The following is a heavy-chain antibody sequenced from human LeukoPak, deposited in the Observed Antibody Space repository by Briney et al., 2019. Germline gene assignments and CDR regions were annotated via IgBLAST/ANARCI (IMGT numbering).Heavy chain of an antibody. CDR2: IYYSGST. CDR1: GGSVSSGSYY. Sequence: SETLSLTCTVSGGSVSSGSYYWSWIRQPPGKGLEWIGYIYYSGSTYYNPSLKSRVTISVDTSKNQFSLKLSSVTAADTAVYYCARTYDSSGYYFFDYWGQGTLVTVSS. J-gene: IGHJ4*02. CDR3: ARTYDSSGYYFFDY. V-gene: IGHV4-31*03. D-gene: IGHD3-22*01.